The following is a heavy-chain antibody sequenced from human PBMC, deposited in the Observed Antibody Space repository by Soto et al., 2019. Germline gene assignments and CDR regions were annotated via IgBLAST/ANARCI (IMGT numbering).Heavy chain of an antibody. CDR3: ARSVDLKNWFDP. CDR2: ISAYNGNT. V-gene: IGHV1-18*01. D-gene: IGHD2-15*01. CDR1: GYTFTSYG. J-gene: IGHJ5*02. Sequence: ASLKVSCKASGYTFTSYGISWVRQAPGQGLEWMGWISAYNGNTNYAQKLQGRLTMTTDTSTSTAYMELRSLRADDTAVYYCARSVDLKNWFDPWGQGTLVTSPQ.